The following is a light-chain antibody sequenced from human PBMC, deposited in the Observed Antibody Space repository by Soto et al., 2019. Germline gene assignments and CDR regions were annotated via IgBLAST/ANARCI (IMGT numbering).Light chain of an antibody. CDR2: EVT. J-gene: IGLJ1*01. Sequence: QSVLTQPASVSGSPGQSITISCTGTSSDVGGYEYVSWYQQHPGKAPKLMIYEVTNRPSGVSNRFSGSKSGNTASLTISGLQAEDEADYYCSSYTSSSTYVFGNGTKVTV. CDR3: SSYTSSSTYV. CDR1: SSDVGGYEY. V-gene: IGLV2-14*01.